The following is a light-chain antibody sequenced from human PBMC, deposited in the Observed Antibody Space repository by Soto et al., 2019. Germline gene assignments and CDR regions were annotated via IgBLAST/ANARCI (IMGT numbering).Light chain of an antibody. V-gene: IGKV3-20*01. CDR2: GAS. Sequence: EIVLTQSPGTLSLSPGERATLSCRASQSASSSYLAWYQQKPGQAPRLLIYGASMRATGIPDRFSGSGSGTDFNLTISRLEPEDFAVYYCQQYRSSPGTFGQGTKVEIK. J-gene: IGKJ1*01. CDR3: QQYRSSPGT. CDR1: QSASSSY.